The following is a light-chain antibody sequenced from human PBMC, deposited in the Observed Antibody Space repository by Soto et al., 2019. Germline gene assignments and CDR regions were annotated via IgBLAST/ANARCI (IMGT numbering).Light chain of an antibody. CDR1: QSVSSY. V-gene: IGKV3-11*01. CDR2: DAS. J-gene: IGKJ5*01. Sequence: EIVLTQSPATLSLSPGERATFSCRASQSVSSYLAWYQQKPGQAPRLLIYDASTRATGIAARFSGSGSRTDFTLTISSLEPEDFAVYYCQQHNNWPPSITSGQGTRLEIK. CDR3: QQHNNWPPSIT.